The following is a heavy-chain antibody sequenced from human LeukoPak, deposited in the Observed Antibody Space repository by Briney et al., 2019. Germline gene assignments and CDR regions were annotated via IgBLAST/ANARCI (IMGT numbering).Heavy chain of an antibody. J-gene: IGHJ4*02. Sequence: GGSLRLSCAASGFTFSSYWMSWVRQAPGKGLEWVANIKQDGSEKYYVDSVKGRFTISRDNAKNSLYLQMNSLRAEDTAVYYCAKDLTTVTPDYWGQGTLVTVSS. V-gene: IGHV3-7*03. D-gene: IGHD4-17*01. CDR2: IKQDGSEK. CDR1: GFTFSSYW. CDR3: AKDLTTVTPDY.